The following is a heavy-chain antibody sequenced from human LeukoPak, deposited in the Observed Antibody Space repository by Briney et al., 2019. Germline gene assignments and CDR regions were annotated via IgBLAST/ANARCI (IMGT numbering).Heavy chain of an antibody. V-gene: IGHV3-74*03. CDR3: AREWDDIVATITGDY. CDR2: INNDGSDT. Sequence: GGSLRLSCAASGLTFSSYWMHWVRQAPGKGLVWVSRINNDGSDTTYADSVKGRFTISRDNAKNTLYLQMNSLRAEDTAVYYCAREWDDIVATITGDYWGQGTLVTVSS. D-gene: IGHD5-12*01. J-gene: IGHJ4*02. CDR1: GLTFSSYW.